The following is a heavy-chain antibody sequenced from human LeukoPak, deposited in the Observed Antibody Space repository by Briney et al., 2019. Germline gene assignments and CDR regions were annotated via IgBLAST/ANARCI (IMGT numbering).Heavy chain of an antibody. CDR3: AKVRQLVRGAFDI. CDR2: ISGGGGST. CDR1: GFTFSSYA. V-gene: IGHV3-23*01. Sequence: GGSLGLSCAASGFTFSSYAMSWVRQAPGKGLEWVSAISGGGGSTYYADSVKGRFTISRDNSKNTLYLQMNSLGAEETAVYYCAKVRQLVRGAFDIWGQGTMVTVSS. D-gene: IGHD6-13*01. J-gene: IGHJ3*02.